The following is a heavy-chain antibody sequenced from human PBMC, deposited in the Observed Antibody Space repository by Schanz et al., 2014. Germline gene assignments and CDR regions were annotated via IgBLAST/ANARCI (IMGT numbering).Heavy chain of an antibody. V-gene: IGHV3-48*01. J-gene: IGHJ5*02. CDR3: ARGGCGDNCCDP. CDR2: VSRSTPDI. Sequence: EMQLLESGGGLIQPGGSLRLSCAASGFTFSSYSMNWVRQAPGKGLEWVSYVSRSTPDIYYADSVKGRFTISRDNSKNTLYLQMNSLRPEDTAVYYCARGGCGDNCCDPWGQGTLVTVSS. D-gene: IGHD3-10*01. CDR1: GFTFSSYS.